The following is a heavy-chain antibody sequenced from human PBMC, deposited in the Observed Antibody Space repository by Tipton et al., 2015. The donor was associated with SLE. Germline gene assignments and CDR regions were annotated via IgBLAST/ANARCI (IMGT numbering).Heavy chain of an antibody. V-gene: IGHV4-34*01. CDR2: INHSGST. D-gene: IGHD6-13*01. CDR3: ARDKSSSWYYFDY. Sequence: TLSLTCAVYGGAFSNYYWNWIRQPPGKGLEWIGEINHSGSTNYNPSLKSRVTISVDTSKNQFSLKLSSVTAADTAVYYCARDKSSSWYYFDYWGQGTLVTVSS. J-gene: IGHJ4*02. CDR1: GGAFSNYY.